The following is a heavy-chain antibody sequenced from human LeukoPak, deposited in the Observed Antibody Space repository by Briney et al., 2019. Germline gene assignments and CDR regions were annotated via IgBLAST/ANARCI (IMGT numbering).Heavy chain of an antibody. J-gene: IGHJ4*02. Sequence: SETLSLTCTVSGGSISSSSYYWGWIRQPPGKGLEWIGSIYYSGSTYYNPSLKSRVTISVDTSKNQFSLKLSSVTAADTAVYYCARAGSHSGPVDYWGQGILVTVSS. D-gene: IGHD6-19*01. CDR1: GGSISSSSYY. V-gene: IGHV4-39*07. CDR3: ARAGSHSGPVDY. CDR2: IYYSGST.